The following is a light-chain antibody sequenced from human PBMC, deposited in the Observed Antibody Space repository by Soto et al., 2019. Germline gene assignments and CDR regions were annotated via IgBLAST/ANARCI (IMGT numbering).Light chain of an antibody. Sequence: EIVLTQSPGTLSLSPGERATLSCRASQSVSSSYLAWYQQKPGQAPRLLIYGASSRATGIPDRFSGSGSETDFTLTISRLEPEDCAVYYCQQYGSSPYTFGQGTKLEIK. J-gene: IGKJ2*01. CDR3: QQYGSSPYT. V-gene: IGKV3-20*01. CDR2: GAS. CDR1: QSVSSSY.